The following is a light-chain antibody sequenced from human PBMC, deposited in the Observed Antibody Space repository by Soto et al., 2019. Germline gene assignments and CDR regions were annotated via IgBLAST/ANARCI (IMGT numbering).Light chain of an antibody. Sequence: EIVMTQSPATLSVSPGERATLSCRASQSVSSDLAWYHQKPGQAPRLFIYDASTRATGIPARFIGSGSGTEFTLTISSLQSEDFAVYYCRQYINWPRTFGQGTKVDIK. CDR3: RQYINWPRT. J-gene: IGKJ1*01. CDR2: DAS. CDR1: QSVSSD. V-gene: IGKV3-15*01.